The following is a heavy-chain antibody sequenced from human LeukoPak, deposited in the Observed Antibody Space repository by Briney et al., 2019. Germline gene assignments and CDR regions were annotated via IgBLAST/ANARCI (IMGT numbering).Heavy chain of an antibody. CDR1: GFTFSIYA. D-gene: IGHD1-26*01. V-gene: IGHV3-30-3*01. CDR2: ISYDGSNK. J-gene: IGHJ4*02. CDR3: ARAVSYYSDY. Sequence: GGSLRLSCAASGFTFSIYAMHWVRQAPGKGLEWVAVISYDGSNKYYADSVKGRFTISRDNSKNTLYLQMNSLRAEDTAVYYCARAVSYYSDYWGQGTLVTVSS.